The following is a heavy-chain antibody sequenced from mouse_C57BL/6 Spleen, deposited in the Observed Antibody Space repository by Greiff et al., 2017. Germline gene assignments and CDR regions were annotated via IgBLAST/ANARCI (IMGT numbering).Heavy chain of an antibody. J-gene: IGHJ2*01. CDR3: ARRPVGFDY. CDR1: GFSLTTFGMG. Sequence: QVTLKESGPGILQPSHTLSLTCSFSGFSLTTFGMGVGWIRQPSGKGLEWLAHIWWDDDKYYNPALKSRLTISKDTYKHQLFLKIADVDTADTATYDYARRPVGFDYWGQGTTLTVSS. V-gene: IGHV8-8*01. CDR2: IWWDDDK.